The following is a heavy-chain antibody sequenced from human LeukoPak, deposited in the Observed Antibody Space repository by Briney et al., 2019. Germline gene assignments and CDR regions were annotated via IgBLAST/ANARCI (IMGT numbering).Heavy chain of an antibody. CDR1: GYSITSYW. J-gene: IGHJ3*02. CDR3: GQVMMAFDI. CDR2: IDPSDSNT. V-gene: IGHV5-10-1*01. D-gene: IGHD3-16*01. Sequence: GAPLMISCKGSGYSITSYWICCVRQLPGKGQGWMGRIDPSDSNTNSTPSCQGHFTIPADKSISSAYLQWSSLKDWDTAMYYCGQVMMAFDIWGQGTMVTVSS.